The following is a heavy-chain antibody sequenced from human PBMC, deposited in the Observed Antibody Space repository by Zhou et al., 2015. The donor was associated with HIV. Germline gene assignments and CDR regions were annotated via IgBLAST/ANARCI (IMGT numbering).Heavy chain of an antibody. Sequence: QVHLVQSGAELREPGSSMKVSCKTYGAPFNTFALNWVRQAPGQRLEWMGWINPNTGGTKYAQKFQGRVTMTRDTSISTVYVELSRLTSDDTAVYYCARVELTRTGYCSGDNCFDYWGQGALVTVSS. CDR3: ARVELTRTGYCSGDNCFDY. D-gene: IGHD2-15*01. CDR2: INPNTGGT. J-gene: IGHJ4*02. V-gene: IGHV1-2*02. CDR1: GAPFNTFA.